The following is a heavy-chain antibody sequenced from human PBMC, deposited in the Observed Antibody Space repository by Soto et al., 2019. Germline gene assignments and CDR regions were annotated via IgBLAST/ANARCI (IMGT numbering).Heavy chain of an antibody. CDR1: GFTFSSYG. J-gene: IGHJ4*02. CDR3: ARDSTGENFDY. Sequence: QVQLVESGGGVVQPGRSLRLSCAASGFTFSSYGMHWFRQAPGKGLEWVAVIWYDGSNKYYADSVKGRFTISRDNSKNTLYLQMNSLRAEDTAVYYCARDSTGENFDYWGQGTLVTVSS. V-gene: IGHV3-33*01. CDR2: IWYDGSNK.